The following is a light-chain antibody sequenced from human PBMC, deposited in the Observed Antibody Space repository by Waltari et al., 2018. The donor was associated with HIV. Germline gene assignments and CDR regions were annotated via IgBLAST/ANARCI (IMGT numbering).Light chain of an antibody. V-gene: IGKV1-39*01. J-gene: IGKJ4*01. CDR2: CAS. CDR3: QQSLSVPYVS. CDR1: QNIRNY. Sequence: DIQMTQSPSPLSASVGDRVTIYCRASQNIRNYVNWFQQRPGKAPTLLIHCASSLQSGVPSRFSGSGSGTDFTLISSGRQPEDIATYYCQQSLSVPYVSFGGGTKVEIK.